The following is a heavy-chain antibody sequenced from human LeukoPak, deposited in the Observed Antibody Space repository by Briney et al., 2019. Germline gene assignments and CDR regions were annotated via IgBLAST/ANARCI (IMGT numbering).Heavy chain of an antibody. J-gene: IGHJ4*02. CDR1: GYTFTGYY. CDR2: IIPIFGTA. D-gene: IGHD2-2*01. V-gene: IGHV1-69*13. Sequence: SVKVSCKASGYTFTGYYMHWVRQAPGQGLEWMGGIIPIFGTANYAQKFQGRVTITADESTSTAYMELSSLRSEDTAVYYCAGYCSSTSCPEYYFDYWGQGTLVTVSS. CDR3: AGYCSSTSCPEYYFDY.